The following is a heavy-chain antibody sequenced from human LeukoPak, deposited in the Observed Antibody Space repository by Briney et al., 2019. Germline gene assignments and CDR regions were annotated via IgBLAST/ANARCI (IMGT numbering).Heavy chain of an antibody. Sequence: SETLSLTCTVSGGSISSYYWSWIRQPPGKGLEWIGYIDYSGSTNYNPSLKSRVTISVDTSKNQFSLTLSSVTAADTAVYYSARGVDGSGSYIDYWGQGTLLTVSS. CDR3: ARGVDGSGSYIDY. CDR2: IDYSGST. CDR1: GGSISSYY. J-gene: IGHJ4*02. V-gene: IGHV4-59*01. D-gene: IGHD1-26*01.